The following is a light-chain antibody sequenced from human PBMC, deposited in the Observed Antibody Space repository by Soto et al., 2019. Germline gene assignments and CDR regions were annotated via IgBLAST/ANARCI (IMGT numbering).Light chain of an antibody. J-gene: IGLJ1*01. Sequence: SYELTQPPSVSVAPGQTARITCGGNNIGSKSVHWYQQKPGQAPVLVVYDGSDRPSGIPERFSGSNSGNTATLTISRVEAGDEADYYCQVWDSRSDGVFGTGTKVTVL. CDR3: QVWDSRSDGV. CDR2: DGS. V-gene: IGLV3-21*02. CDR1: NIGSKS.